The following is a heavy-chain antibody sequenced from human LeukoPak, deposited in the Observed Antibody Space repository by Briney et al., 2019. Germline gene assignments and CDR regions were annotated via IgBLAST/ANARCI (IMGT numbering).Heavy chain of an antibody. Sequence: SETLSLTCAVSGGSISSSNWWSWVRQPPGKGLEWIGEIYHSGSTNYNPSLKSRVTISVDKSKHQFSLKLSSVTAADTAVYYCARGKGSGGSLAYFDYWGQGTLVTVSS. CDR2: IYHSGST. J-gene: IGHJ4*02. D-gene: IGHD2-15*01. CDR3: ARGKGSGGSLAYFDY. V-gene: IGHV4-4*02. CDR1: GGSISSSNW.